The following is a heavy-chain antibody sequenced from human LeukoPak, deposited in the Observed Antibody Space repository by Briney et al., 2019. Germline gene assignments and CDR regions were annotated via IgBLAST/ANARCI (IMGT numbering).Heavy chain of an antibody. CDR3: ARGGGRGFGEFSPIDY. J-gene: IGHJ4*02. D-gene: IGHD3-10*01. V-gene: IGHV1-18*04. CDR1: GYTFTSYG. Sequence: ASVKVSCKASGYTFTSYGISWVRQAPGQGLEWMGWISAYNGNTNYAQKLQGRVTMTTDTSTSTAYMELRSLRAYDTAVYYCARGGGRGFGEFSPIDYWGQGTLVTVSP. CDR2: ISAYNGNT.